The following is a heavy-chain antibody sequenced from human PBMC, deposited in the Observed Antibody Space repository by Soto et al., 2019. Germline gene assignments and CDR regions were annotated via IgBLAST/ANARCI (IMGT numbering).Heavy chain of an antibody. Sequence: PSETRSLTCTVCGGSRSSNSYYWGWVRQPAGEGVEWIESMSYSGSICCNPSLKSRVTMSVDTSKNQYSLKLSSVTAADTAVYDCVFHSHTAPPNLFAYWGQGTLVIVSS. CDR2: MSYSGSI. CDR3: VFHSHTAPPNLFAY. V-gene: IGHV4-39*01. D-gene: IGHD1-7*01. J-gene: IGHJ4*02. CDR1: GGSRSSNSYY.